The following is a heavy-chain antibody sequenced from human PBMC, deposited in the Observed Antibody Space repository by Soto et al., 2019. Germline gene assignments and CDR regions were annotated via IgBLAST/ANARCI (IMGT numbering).Heavy chain of an antibody. CDR1: GGSISSYY. J-gene: IGHJ4*02. CDR2: IYYSGST. V-gene: IGHV4-59*12. CDR3: ARGLITGSHYSGGWYYFDS. Sequence: SETLSLTCAVSGGSISSYYWSWIRQPPGKGLEWIGYIYYSGSTNYNPSLKSRVTISVHTSNSQFSLELSSVTAADTAVYYCARGLITGSHYSGGWYYFDSWGQGTQVTVSS. D-gene: IGHD6-19*01.